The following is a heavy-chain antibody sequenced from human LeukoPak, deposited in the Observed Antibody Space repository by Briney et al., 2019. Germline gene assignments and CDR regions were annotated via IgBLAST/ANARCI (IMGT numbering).Heavy chain of an antibody. V-gene: IGHV3-23*01. CDR3: AKDFLWGSGHHFDY. CDR2: ISGSGANT. D-gene: IGHD7-27*01. J-gene: IGHJ4*02. CDR1: GFTFSSYA. Sequence: GGSLRLSCAASGFTFSSYAMSWVRQAPGKGLEWVSSISGSGANTDYADSVKGRFTISRDNSKNTLYVQMNSLRTEDTAVYYCAKDFLWGSGHHFDYWGQGALVTVSS.